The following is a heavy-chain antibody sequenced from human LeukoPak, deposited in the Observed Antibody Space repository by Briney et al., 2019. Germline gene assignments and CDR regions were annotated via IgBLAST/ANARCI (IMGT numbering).Heavy chain of an antibody. CDR3: AREHILTGYYCFDY. V-gene: IGHV3-21*04. Sequence: GGSLRLSCAASGFTFSSYSMDWVRQAPGKGLEWVSSISSSGSTIYYADSVKGRFTISRDNAKNSLYLQMNSLRAEDTAVYYCAREHILTGYYCFDYWGQGTLVTVSS. J-gene: IGHJ4*02. D-gene: IGHD3-9*01. CDR2: ISSSGSTI. CDR1: GFTFSSYS.